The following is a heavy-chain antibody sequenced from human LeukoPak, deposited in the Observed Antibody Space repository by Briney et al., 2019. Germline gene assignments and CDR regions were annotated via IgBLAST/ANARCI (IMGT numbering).Heavy chain of an antibody. D-gene: IGHD4-17*01. J-gene: IGHJ5*02. CDR3: ARDLGYGALDP. Sequence: PGGSLRLSCAASGFTFTNYWMNWVRQAPGKGLEWVALMNPDGSQTVYVDSVKGRFTISGDNAENSLYLQMNSLRAEDTAVYYCARDLGYGALDPWGQGTLVTVPS. V-gene: IGHV3-7*01. CDR1: GFTFTNYW. CDR2: MNPDGSQT.